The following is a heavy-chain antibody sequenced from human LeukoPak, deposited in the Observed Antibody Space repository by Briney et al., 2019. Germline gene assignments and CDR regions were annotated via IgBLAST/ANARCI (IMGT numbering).Heavy chain of an antibody. CDR3: ARDTAGVLLWFGELTFYYYYMDV. D-gene: IGHD3-10*01. V-gene: IGHV1-18*01. J-gene: IGHJ6*03. CDR2: ISAYNGNT. CDR1: GYTFTSYG. Sequence: ASVKVSCKASGYTFTSYGISWVRQAPGQGLEWMGWISAYNGNTNYAQKLQGRVTMTTDTSTSTAYMELRSLRSDDTAVYYCARDTAGVLLWFGELTFYYYYMDVWGKGTTVTIS.